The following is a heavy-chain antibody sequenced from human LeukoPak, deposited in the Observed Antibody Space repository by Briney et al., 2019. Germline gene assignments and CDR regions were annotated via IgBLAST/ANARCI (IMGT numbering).Heavy chain of an antibody. V-gene: IGHV3-23*01. CDR1: GFTFSSYA. D-gene: IGHD3-10*01. CDR3: AKQPWFGELLSLDY. J-gene: IGHJ4*02. Sequence: GGSLRLSCAASGFTFSSYAMSWVRQAPGKGLEWVSAISGSGGSTYYADSVKGRFTISRDNSKYTLYLQMNILRAEDTAVYYCAKQPWFGELLSLDYWGRGTLVTVSS. CDR2: ISGSGGST.